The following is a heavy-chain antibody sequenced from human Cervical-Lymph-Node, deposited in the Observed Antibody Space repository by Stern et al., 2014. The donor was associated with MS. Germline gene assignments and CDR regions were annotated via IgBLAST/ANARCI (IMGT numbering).Heavy chain of an antibody. V-gene: IGHV1-2*02. Sequence: QMQLVQSGAEVKNPGASVTVSCKASGYTFTGHYIHWVRQAPGQGLEWMGWINPNSGDTKYAQRFQGRVTMTRDTPISTAYMELSRLKSDDTAMYYCARPTLEDATIYAYWGLGTLVTVSS. CDR2: INPNSGDT. J-gene: IGHJ4*02. CDR1: GYTFTGHY. D-gene: IGHD3-3*01. CDR3: ARPTLEDATIYAY.